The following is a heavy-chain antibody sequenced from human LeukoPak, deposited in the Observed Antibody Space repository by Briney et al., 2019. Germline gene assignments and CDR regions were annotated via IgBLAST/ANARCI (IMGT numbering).Heavy chain of an antibody. V-gene: IGHV4-59*01. J-gene: IGHJ3*02. CDR1: GGSSSSYY. CDR2: IFYTGST. D-gene: IGHD3-9*01. Sequence: SETLSLTCTVSGGSSSSYYWSWIRQSPGKGLEWIGYIFYTGSTNYNPSLKSRVTISLDTSKNQFSLKLNSVSAADTAVYYCARDGAVDILTGYGAFAIWGQGTMVTVSS. CDR3: ARDGAVDILTGYGAFAI.